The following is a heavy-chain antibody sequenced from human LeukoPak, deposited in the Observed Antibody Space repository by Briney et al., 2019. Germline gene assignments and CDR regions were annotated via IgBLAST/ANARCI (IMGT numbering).Heavy chain of an antibody. V-gene: IGHV3-23*01. Sequence: GGSLRLSCAVSGFTFSSYAMSWVRQAPGKGLEWVSAISGSGDSTYYADSVKGRFTISRDNAKNSLYLQMNSLRAEDTAVYYCARDGPAAGMGYWGQGTLVTVSS. J-gene: IGHJ4*02. CDR3: ARDGPAAGMGY. CDR2: ISGSGDST. CDR1: GFTFSSYA. D-gene: IGHD6-13*01.